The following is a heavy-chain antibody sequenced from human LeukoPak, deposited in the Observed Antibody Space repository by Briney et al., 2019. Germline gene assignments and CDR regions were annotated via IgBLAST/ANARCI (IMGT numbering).Heavy chain of an antibody. CDR2: IHPDGSIT. Sequence: PGGSLRLSCVGSGFTITNYWMHWVRQAPGTGLVWVSRIHPDGSITTYADSVKGRFTISRDNAKNTLYLQINSLRAEDTAVYYCAPQQAYSPYNWFDPWGQGTLVTVSS. V-gene: IGHV3-74*03. J-gene: IGHJ5*02. CDR3: APQQAYSPYNWFDP. CDR1: GFTITNYW. D-gene: IGHD5-12*01.